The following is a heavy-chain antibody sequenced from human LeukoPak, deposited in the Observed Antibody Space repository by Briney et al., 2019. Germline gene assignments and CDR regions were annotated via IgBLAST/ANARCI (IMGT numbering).Heavy chain of an antibody. Sequence: PGGSLRLSCAASGFTFSSYGMSWVRQAPGKGLEWVANIKQDGSEKYYVDSVKGRFTISRDNAKNSLYLQMNSLRAEDTAVYYCASPYNWNDAAAFDIWGQGTMVTVSS. CDR2: IKQDGSEK. D-gene: IGHD1-20*01. CDR3: ASPYNWNDAAAFDI. CDR1: GFTFSSYG. J-gene: IGHJ3*02. V-gene: IGHV3-7*01.